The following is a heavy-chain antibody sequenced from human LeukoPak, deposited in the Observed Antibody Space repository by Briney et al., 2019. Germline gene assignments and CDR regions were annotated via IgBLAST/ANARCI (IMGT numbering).Heavy chain of an antibody. CDR1: GGSISSYY. D-gene: IGHD4-17*01. Sequence: SETLSLTCTVSGGSISSYYWSWIRQPPGKGLKWIGNIYYSGYTTYSPSLRSRVTISVDTSKNQFSLKLSSVTAADTAVYYCATSPVTTWWFDPWGQGTLVTVSS. CDR2: IYYSGYT. J-gene: IGHJ5*02. CDR3: ATSPVTTWWFDP. V-gene: IGHV4-59*01.